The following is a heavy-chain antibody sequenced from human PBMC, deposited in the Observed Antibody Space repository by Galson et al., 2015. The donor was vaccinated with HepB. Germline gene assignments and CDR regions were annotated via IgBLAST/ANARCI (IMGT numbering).Heavy chain of an antibody. J-gene: IGHJ4*02. CDR3: AKDGIMVSNNPYQLHF. D-gene: IGHD2-8*01. CDR1: GFTFSRYA. CDR2: ITSNGGRT. Sequence: SLRLSCAASGFTFSRYAMTWVRQAPGKGLEWISSITSNGGRTFYTDSVKGRFTISRENSRNTVVLQLSSRRPEDTAVYYCAKDGIMVSNNPYQLHFWGQGTLVSVSS. V-gene: IGHV3-23*01.